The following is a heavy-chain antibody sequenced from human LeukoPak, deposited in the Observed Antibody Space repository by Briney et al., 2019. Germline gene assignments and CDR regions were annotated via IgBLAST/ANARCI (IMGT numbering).Heavy chain of an antibody. D-gene: IGHD6-19*01. CDR2: ITYDGGNE. CDR3: AKVRWDNSGWYYLDS. CDR1: GFTFSTYA. V-gene: IGHV3-30*18. J-gene: IGHJ4*02. Sequence: GGSLRLSCAAPGFTFSTYAMNWVRQAPGKGLEWGAVITYDGGNEYYTDSVKGRFTISRDNSKSTLYLLMNSLRTEDTAVYYCAKVRWDNSGWYYLDSWGQGTLVTVSS.